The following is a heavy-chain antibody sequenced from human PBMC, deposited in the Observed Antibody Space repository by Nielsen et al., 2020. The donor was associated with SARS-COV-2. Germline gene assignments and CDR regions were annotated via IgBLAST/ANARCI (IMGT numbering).Heavy chain of an antibody. J-gene: IGHJ5*02. D-gene: IGHD2-15*01. CDR1: GYIFTSNY. Sequence: ASVKVSCKASGYIFTSNYIHWVRQAPAQGLEWMGIINPSDGDTTYARRFRGRVTMTRDTSTSTVYMELSSLRSDDTAVYYCAGGWPARLDPWGQGTPVTVSS. CDR3: AGGWPARLDP. CDR2: INPSDGDT. V-gene: IGHV1-46*01.